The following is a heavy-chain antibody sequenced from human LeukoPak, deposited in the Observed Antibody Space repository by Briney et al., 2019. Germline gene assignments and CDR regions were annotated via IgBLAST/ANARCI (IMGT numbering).Heavy chain of an antibody. Sequence: SETLSLTCAVYGGSFSGYYWSWIRQPPGKGLEWIGSIYYSGSTYYNPSLKSRVTISVDTSKNQFSLKLSSVTAADTAVYYCARENRDTAMVTAFDYWGQGTLVTVSS. CDR3: ARENRDTAMVTAFDY. D-gene: IGHD5-18*01. CDR2: IYYSGST. CDR1: GGSFSGYY. J-gene: IGHJ4*02. V-gene: IGHV4-34*01.